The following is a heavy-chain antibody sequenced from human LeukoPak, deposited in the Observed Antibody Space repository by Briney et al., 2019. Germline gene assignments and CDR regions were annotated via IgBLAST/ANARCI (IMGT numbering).Heavy chain of an antibody. D-gene: IGHD4-17*01. CDR3: ARAYTVTTPIYYYYYYMDV. J-gene: IGHJ6*03. Sequence: TSETLSLTCAVYGGSFSGYYWSWIRQPPGKGLEWIGEINHSGSTNYNPSLKSRVTISVDTSKNQFSLKLSSVTAADTAVYYCARAYTVTTPIYYYYYYMDVWGKGTTVTISS. V-gene: IGHV4-34*01. CDR1: GGSFSGYY. CDR2: INHSGST.